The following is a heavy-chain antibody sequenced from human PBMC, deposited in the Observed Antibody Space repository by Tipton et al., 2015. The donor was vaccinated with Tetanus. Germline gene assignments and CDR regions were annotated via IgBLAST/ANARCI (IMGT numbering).Heavy chain of an antibody. J-gene: IGHJ4*02. Sequence: CAASGFIFSSYGIHWVRQAPGKGLEWLAVSWYDGTDKYYADSVKGRFTISRDNSKNTLYLQMNSLRAEDTAVYYCAREADCSGGSCFSGGFDNWGQGTQVTVSS. CDR1: GFIFSSYG. CDR3: AREADCSGGSCFSGGFDN. D-gene: IGHD2-15*01. CDR2: SWYDGTDK. V-gene: IGHV3-33*01.